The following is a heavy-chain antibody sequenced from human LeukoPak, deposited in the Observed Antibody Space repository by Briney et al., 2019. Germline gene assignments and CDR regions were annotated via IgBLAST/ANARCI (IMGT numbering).Heavy chain of an antibody. CDR2: ISSSGDNT. J-gene: IGHJ4*02. CDR1: GFVFSTYA. D-gene: IGHD1-1*01. V-gene: IGHV3-23*01. CDR3: AKVKALDAVASYFDY. Sequence: PGGSLRLSCAASGFVFSTYAMGWVRQAPGKGLEWASAISSSGDNTYYADSVKGQFTISRDNSKNTLDLQMNSLRAEDTAMYHCAKVKALDAVASYFDYWGQGTLVTVSS.